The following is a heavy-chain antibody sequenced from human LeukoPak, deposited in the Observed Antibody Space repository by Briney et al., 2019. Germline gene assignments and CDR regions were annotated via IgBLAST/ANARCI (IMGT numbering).Heavy chain of an antibody. V-gene: IGHV3-23*01. Sequence: GGSLRLSCAASGFTFSSYGMHWVRQAPGKGLEWVSAISGSGGSTYYADSVKGRFTISRDNSKNTLYLQMNSLRAEDTAVYYCANAEVGARFDYWGQGTLVTVSS. CDR1: GFTFSSYG. CDR3: ANAEVGARFDY. J-gene: IGHJ4*02. D-gene: IGHD1-26*01. CDR2: ISGSGGST.